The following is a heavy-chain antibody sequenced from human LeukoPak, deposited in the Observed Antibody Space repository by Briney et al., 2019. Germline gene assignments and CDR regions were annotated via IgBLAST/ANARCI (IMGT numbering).Heavy chain of an antibody. V-gene: IGHV1-46*01. CDR1: YTFTXXX. Sequence: YTFTXXXMHWXXQAPGQGLEWMGVINPNGGGTNYAQKFQGRVTMTRDTSTTTVYMELSSLRSEDTAVYYCARGLGSGSYYGYWGQGTLVTVSS. J-gene: IGHJ4*02. CDR3: ARGLGSGSYYGY. CDR2: INPNGGGT. D-gene: IGHD1-26*01.